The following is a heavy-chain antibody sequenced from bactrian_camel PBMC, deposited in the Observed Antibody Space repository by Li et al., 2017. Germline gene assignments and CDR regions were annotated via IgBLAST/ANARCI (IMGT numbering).Heavy chain of an antibody. D-gene: IGHD1*01. Sequence: HVQLVESGGGLVQPGGSLRLSCAASGFTFSNYFVSWVRQAPGKGLEWVSAIYGGTVGARVSADSVKGRFTISQEKAKSTVYLQLNSLKPEDTAVYYCVKSNPDARGGFDHWGQGTQVTVS. CDR2: IYGGTVGAR. J-gene: IGHJ4*01. CDR3: VKSNPDARGGFDH. V-gene: IGHV3S6*01. CDR1: GFTFSNYF.